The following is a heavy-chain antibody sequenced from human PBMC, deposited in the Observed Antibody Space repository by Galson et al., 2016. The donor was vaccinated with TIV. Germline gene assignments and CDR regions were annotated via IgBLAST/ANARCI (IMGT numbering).Heavy chain of an antibody. CDR2: TYSRSRWYN. Sequence: CAISGDSVSSKSAAWNWIRQSPSRGLEWLGRTYSRSRWYNEYAVSVRSRISINTDTSKYQFSPQLNSVTPEVTAIYYWTRGGGDGQKALTHFDHWGQGTLVTVSS. J-gene: IGHJ4*02. D-gene: IGHD5-24*01. CDR1: GDSVSSKSAA. CDR3: TRGGGDGQKALTHFDH. V-gene: IGHV6-1*01.